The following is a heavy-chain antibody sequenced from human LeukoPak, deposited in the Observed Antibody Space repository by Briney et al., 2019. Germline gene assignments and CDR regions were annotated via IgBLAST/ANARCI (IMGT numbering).Heavy chain of an antibody. CDR1: GGSISSGGYY. V-gene: IGHV4-31*03. CDR3: ARVDYGGTVDY. J-gene: IGHJ4*02. CDR2: IYYSGST. Sequence: SETLSLTCTVSGGSISSGGYYWSWICQHPGKGLEWIGYIYYSGSTYYNPSLKSRVTISVDTSKNQFSLKLSSVTAADTAVYYCARVDYGGTVDYWGQGTLVTVSS. D-gene: IGHD4-23*01.